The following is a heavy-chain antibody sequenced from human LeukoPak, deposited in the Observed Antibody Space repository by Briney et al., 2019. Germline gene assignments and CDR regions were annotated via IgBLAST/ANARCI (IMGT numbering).Heavy chain of an antibody. Sequence: ASVKVSCKXSGYTFTSHGISWVRQAPRQGLEWMGRISAYNGNTNYSQKLQGRVTMTTDTSTSTAYMELRSLRSDDTAVYYCARAAPQLRFYAFDIWGQGTMVTVSS. J-gene: IGHJ3*02. CDR3: ARAAPQLRFYAFDI. V-gene: IGHV1-18*01. D-gene: IGHD3-3*01. CDR1: GYTFTSHG. CDR2: ISAYNGNT.